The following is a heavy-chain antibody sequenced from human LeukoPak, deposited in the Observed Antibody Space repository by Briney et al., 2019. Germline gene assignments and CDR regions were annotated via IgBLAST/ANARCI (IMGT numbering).Heavy chain of an antibody. Sequence: SETLSLTCTVSGGSISSYYWSWIRQPPGKGLEWIGYIYYSGSTNYNPSLKSRVTISVDTSKKQFSLKLSSVTAADTAVYYCVWSGYHDKPYYYYGMDVWGQGTTVTVSS. CDR2: IYYSGST. CDR3: VWSGYHDKPYYYYGMDV. D-gene: IGHD3-3*01. V-gene: IGHV4-59*08. J-gene: IGHJ6*02. CDR1: GGSISSYY.